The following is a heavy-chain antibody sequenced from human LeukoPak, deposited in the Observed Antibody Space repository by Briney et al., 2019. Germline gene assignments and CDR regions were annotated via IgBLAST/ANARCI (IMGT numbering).Heavy chain of an antibody. Sequence: PSETLSLTCTVSGGSISEYYWSWIRQPPGKGLEWIAYISYNGITNYNPSLKSRVTISVDTSKNQFSLKLSSVTAADTAVYYCERHMSGDYDYWGQGTLVTVSS. J-gene: IGHJ4*02. V-gene: IGHV4-59*08. D-gene: IGHD3-10*02. CDR2: ISYNGIT. CDR1: GGSISEYY. CDR3: ERHMSGDYDY.